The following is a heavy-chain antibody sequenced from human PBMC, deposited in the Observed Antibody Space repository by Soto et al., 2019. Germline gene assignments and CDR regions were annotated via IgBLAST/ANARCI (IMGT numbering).Heavy chain of an antibody. Sequence: ASVKVSCKASGYTFTSYGISWVRQAPGQGLEWMGWISAYNGNTNYAQKLQGRVTMTTDTSTSTAYMELRSLRSDDTAVYYCAGDYGPGYCSSTSCYGVDYWGQGTLVTVSS. D-gene: IGHD2-2*01. CDR2: ISAYNGNT. CDR1: GYTFTSYG. CDR3: AGDYGPGYCSSTSCYGVDY. V-gene: IGHV1-18*01. J-gene: IGHJ4*02.